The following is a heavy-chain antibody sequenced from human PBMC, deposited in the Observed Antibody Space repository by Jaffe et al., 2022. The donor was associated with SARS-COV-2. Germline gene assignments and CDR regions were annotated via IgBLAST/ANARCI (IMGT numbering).Heavy chain of an antibody. Sequence: EVQLVESGGGLVKPGGSLRLSCAASGFSFRIYSMNWVRQAPGKGLEWVSSISSSTSDTYYVDSVKGRFTISRDNAKNSVYLQMKTLRPEDTAVYYCAREGYHYGSGSREHNWFDPWGQGTLVTVSP. CDR1: GFSFRIYS. V-gene: IGHV3-21*06. D-gene: IGHD3-10*01. CDR3: AREGYHYGSGSREHNWFDP. J-gene: IGHJ5*02. CDR2: ISSSTSDT.